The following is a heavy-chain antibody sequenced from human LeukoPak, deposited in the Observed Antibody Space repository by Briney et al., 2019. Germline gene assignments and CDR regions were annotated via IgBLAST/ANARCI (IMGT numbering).Heavy chain of an antibody. Sequence: ASVKVSCKASGYTFTSYYIHWARQAPGQGLEWMGIINASGGSTTYAQKFQGRVTMTRDTSTRTVYMELSSLRSEDTAVYYCARAGGIYFDYWGQGTLVTVSS. D-gene: IGHD3-16*01. CDR1: GYTFTSYY. CDR3: ARAGGIYFDY. V-gene: IGHV1-46*01. J-gene: IGHJ4*02. CDR2: INASGGST.